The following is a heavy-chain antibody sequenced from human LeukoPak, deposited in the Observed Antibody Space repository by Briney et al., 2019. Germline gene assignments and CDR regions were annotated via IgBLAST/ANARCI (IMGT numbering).Heavy chain of an antibody. D-gene: IGHD3-10*01. Sequence: GGSLRLSCAASGFTFSSHGMHWVRQAPGKALEWVAVTSYDGTTKYYADSAKGRFNISRDNSKNTLYLQMNSLRVDDTAVYYCAKDATLFGDQYFDYWGQRTLVIVSS. V-gene: IGHV3-30*18. CDR2: TSYDGTTK. CDR3: AKDATLFGDQYFDY. J-gene: IGHJ4*02. CDR1: GFTFSSHG.